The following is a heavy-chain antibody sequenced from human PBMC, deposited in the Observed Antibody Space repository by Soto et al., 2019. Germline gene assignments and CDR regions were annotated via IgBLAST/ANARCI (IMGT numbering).Heavy chain of an antibody. J-gene: IGHJ4*02. CDR2: IYWDDDK. CDR3: VRRRKYSCSWYGGFVY. Sequence: QITLKESGPTLVKPTQTLTLTCTFSGLSLTTSGVGVGWIRQAPGKALEWLALIYWDDDKRHSPSLKSRRTMTKDTSKNLMVLTMTNKDPVDTATNFCVRRRKYSCSWYGGFVYWGQGTLVTVSS. V-gene: IGHV2-5*02. D-gene: IGHD6-13*01. CDR1: GLSLTTSGVG.